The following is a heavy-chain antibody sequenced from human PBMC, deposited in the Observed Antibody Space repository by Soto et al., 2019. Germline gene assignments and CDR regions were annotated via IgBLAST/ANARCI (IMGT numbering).Heavy chain of an antibody. V-gene: IGHV3-7*01. CDR1: GFTFNNYY. D-gene: IGHD6-19*01. CDR2: IKPDGSEK. J-gene: IGHJ4*02. Sequence: EVQLVESGGALVQPGGSLRLSCAASGFTFNNYYMSWVRQAPGKGPEWVANIKPDGSEKYYVDSVKGRFTMSRDNTKKSLYLQMDNLRAEDSAVYYCVREAGPYGRGCRKCGAYDNWGQGTLVTVSS. CDR3: VREAGPYGRGCRKCGAYDN.